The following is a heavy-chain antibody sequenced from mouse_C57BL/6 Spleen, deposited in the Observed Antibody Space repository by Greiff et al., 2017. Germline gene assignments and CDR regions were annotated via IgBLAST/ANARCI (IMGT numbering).Heavy chain of an antibody. D-gene: IGHD2-3*01. Sequence: VQLQQSGAELVKPGASVKISCKASGYAFSSYWMNWVKQRPGKGLEWIGQIYPGDGDTNYNGKFKGKATLTADKSSSTAYMQLSSLTSEDSAVYCCARRWGDGYYDYAMDYWGQGTSVTVSS. CDR1: GYAFSSYW. CDR2: IYPGDGDT. CDR3: ARRWGDGYYDYAMDY. V-gene: IGHV1-80*01. J-gene: IGHJ4*01.